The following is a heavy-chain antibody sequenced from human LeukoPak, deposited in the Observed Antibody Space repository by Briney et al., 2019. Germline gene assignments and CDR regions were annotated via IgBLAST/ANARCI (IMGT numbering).Heavy chain of an antibody. V-gene: IGHV4-30-4*08. CDR2: IYYSGST. CDR1: GGSISSGDYY. CDR3: ARVGEPSAAFDI. J-gene: IGHJ3*02. D-gene: IGHD3-10*01. Sequence: PSETLSLTCTVSGGSISSGDYYWSWSRQPPGKGLGWIGYIYYSGSTYYNPSLKSRVTISVDTSKNQFSLKLSSVTAADTAVYYCARVGEPSAAFDISGQGTMVTVSS.